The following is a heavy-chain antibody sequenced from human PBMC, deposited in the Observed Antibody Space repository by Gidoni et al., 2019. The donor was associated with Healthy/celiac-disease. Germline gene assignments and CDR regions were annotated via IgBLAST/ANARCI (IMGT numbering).Heavy chain of an antibody. Sequence: QVQLVESGGGVVQPGRSLRLSCAASGFTFSSYGMHWFRQAPGKGLEWVAVIWYDGSNKYYADSVKGRFTISRDNSKNTLYLQMNSLRAEDTAVYYCARGWPYDSSGYYPHTYYYYYGMDVWGQGTTVTVSS. CDR1: GFTFSSYG. CDR2: IWYDGSNK. CDR3: ARGWPYDSSGYYPHTYYYYYGMDV. J-gene: IGHJ6*02. D-gene: IGHD3-22*01. V-gene: IGHV3-33*01.